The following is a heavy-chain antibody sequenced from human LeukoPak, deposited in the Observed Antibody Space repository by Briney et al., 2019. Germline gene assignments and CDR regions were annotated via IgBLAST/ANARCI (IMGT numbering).Heavy chain of an antibody. V-gene: IGHV1-2*02. CDR3: ARWDGYSSSPDY. CDR2: INPNSGDT. J-gene: IGHJ4*02. D-gene: IGHD6-13*01. CDR1: GYTFSGYY. Sequence: ASVKLSRKASGYTFSGYYLHWVRQAPAPGLAWMGWINPNSGDTGYAQRFQGRVTMTRDTSIRTIYMEIYMELTGLRFDDTALYYCARWDGYSSSPDYWGQGTLVTVSS.